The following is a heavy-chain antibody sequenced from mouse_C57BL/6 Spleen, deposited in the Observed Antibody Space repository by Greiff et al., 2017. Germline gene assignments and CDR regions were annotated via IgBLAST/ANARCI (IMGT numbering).Heavy chain of an antibody. J-gene: IGHJ3*01. CDR3: ARYGYASFAY. V-gene: IGHV1-26*01. CDR1: GYTFTDYY. CDR2: INSNNGGT. Sequence: EVQLQQSGPELVKPGASVKISCKASGYTFTDYYMNWVKQSHGKSLEWIGDINSNNGGTSYNQKFKGKATLTVDKSSSTAYMELRSLTSEDSAVYYCARYGYASFAYWGQGTLVTVSA. D-gene: IGHD2-2*01.